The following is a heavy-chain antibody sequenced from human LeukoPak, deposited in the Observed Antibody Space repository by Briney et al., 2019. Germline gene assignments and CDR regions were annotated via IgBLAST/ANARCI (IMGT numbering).Heavy chain of an antibody. Sequence: GGSLRLSCAASGFTFSSYSMNWVRQAPGKGLEWVSSISSSSSYIYYADSVKGRFTISRDNAKNSLYLQMNSLRVEDTAVYYCAREWDYDSSGFIDRDAFDIWGQGTMVTVSS. D-gene: IGHD3-22*01. CDR1: GFTFSSYS. V-gene: IGHV3-21*01. CDR2: ISSSSSYI. CDR3: AREWDYDSSGFIDRDAFDI. J-gene: IGHJ3*02.